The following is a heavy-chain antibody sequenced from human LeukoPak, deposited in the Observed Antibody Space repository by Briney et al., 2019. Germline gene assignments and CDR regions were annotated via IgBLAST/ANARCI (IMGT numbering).Heavy chain of an antibody. D-gene: IGHD6-19*01. CDR3: VLRQFSAVAGHGPLDC. CDR1: GFSLSTSGVG. CDR2: LYWDDDK. V-gene: IGHV2-5*02. J-gene: IGHJ4*02. Sequence: ESGPTLVKPTQTLTPTCTFSGFSLSTSGVGVGCIRQAPGQALEWLAILYWDDDKGYSPCLKSRLTITKDTSKNQVVLTMTNMDPVDTATYYCVLRQFSAVAGHGPLDCWAEGPLVTVSS.